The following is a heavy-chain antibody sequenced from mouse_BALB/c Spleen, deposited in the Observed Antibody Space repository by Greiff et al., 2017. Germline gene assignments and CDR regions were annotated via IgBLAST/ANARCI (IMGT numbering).Heavy chain of an antibody. J-gene: IGHJ1*01. D-gene: IGHD2-4*01. CDR1: GFSLTSYG. CDR2: IWAGGST. CDR3: ARDGGLRRGGYWYFDV. V-gene: IGHV2-9*02. Sequence: VQVVESGPGLVAPSQSLSITCTVSGFSLTSYGVHWVRQPPGKGLEWLGVIWAGGSTNYNSALMSRLSISKDNSKSQVFLKMNSLQTDDTAMYYCARDGGLRRGGYWYFDVWGAGTTVTVSS.